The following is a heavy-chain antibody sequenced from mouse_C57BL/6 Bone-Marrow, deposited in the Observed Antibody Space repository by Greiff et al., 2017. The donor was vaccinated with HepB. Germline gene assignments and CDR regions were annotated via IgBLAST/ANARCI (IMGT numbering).Heavy chain of an antibody. CDR3: TTDYYGSSYWYFDV. CDR2: IDPENGDT. V-gene: IGHV14-4*01. Sequence: VQLKQSGAELVRPGASVKLSCTASGFNIKDDYMHWVKQSPEQGLEWIGWIDPENGDTEYASKFQGKASITADTSSNTAYLQLSSLTSEDTAVYYCTTDYYGSSYWYFDVWGTGTTVTVSS. J-gene: IGHJ1*03. CDR1: GFNIKDDY. D-gene: IGHD1-1*01.